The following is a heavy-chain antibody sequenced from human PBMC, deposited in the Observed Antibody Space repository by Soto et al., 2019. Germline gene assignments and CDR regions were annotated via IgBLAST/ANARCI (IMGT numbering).Heavy chain of an antibody. Sequence: QVHLVQSGAEVKKPGASVKVSCKGSGSDFTTYGITWVRQAPGQGRGWMAWISAHNGNTDYAQKLQGRVTVTRDSSRSTAYMELRSLRSDDTAGYYCARGGSVAYGGQGALVPVSS. V-gene: IGHV1-18*01. J-gene: IGHJ4*02. CDR2: ISAHNGNT. D-gene: IGHD3-16*01. CDR3: ARGGSVAY. CDR1: GSDFTTYG.